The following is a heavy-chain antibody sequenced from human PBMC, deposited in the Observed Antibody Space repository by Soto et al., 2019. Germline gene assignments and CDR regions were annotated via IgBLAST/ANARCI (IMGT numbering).Heavy chain of an antibody. CDR2: INPSGGST. V-gene: IGHV1-46*01. D-gene: IGHD2-8*01. CDR1: GYTFTSYY. Sequence: ASVKVSCKASGYTFTSYYMHWVRQAPGQGLEWMGIINPSGGSTSYAQKFQGRVTMTRDTSTSTVYMELSSLRSEDTAVYYSARDKGYCTNCVCFGSGQGSYYYYGMDVWGRGTTVTVSS. J-gene: IGHJ6*02. CDR3: ARDKGYCTNCVCFGSGQGSYYYYGMDV.